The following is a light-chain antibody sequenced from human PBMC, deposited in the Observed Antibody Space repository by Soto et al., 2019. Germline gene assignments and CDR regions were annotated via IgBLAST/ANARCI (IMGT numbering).Light chain of an antibody. Sequence: DIQMTQSPSSLSASVGDRVTITCRASQSISTYLHWYQQKVGKAPKLLISAASKLQSGVPSRFSASGSGTEFTLPLNSLQPEDYAPYYCQQGYSTPWTFRQGTTVDIK. CDR2: AAS. CDR1: QSISTY. CDR3: QQGYSTPWT. V-gene: IGKV1-39*01. J-gene: IGKJ1*01.